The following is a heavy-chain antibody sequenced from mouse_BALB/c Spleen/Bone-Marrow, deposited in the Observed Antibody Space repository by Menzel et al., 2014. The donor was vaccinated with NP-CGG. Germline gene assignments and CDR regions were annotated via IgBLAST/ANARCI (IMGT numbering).Heavy chain of an antibody. Sequence: VNVVESGAELVRPGSSVKISCKASGYAFSSYWMNWVKQRPGQGLEWIGQIYPGDGDTNYSGKFKGKATLTADESSSTAYMQLSSLTSEDSAVYFCAFGNYDFDYWGQGTTLTVSS. CDR2: IYPGDGDT. J-gene: IGHJ2*01. V-gene: IGHV1-80*01. CDR3: AFGNYDFDY. CDR1: GYAFSSYW. D-gene: IGHD2-1*01.